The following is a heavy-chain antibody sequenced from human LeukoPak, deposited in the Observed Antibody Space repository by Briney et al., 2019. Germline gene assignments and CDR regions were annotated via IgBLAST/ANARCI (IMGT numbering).Heavy chain of an antibody. J-gene: IGHJ6*02. D-gene: IGHD6-13*01. CDR3: ASRYEQQLAIYYYYYGMDV. CDR1: GFTFSSYA. Sequence: GGSLRLSCAASGFTFSSYAMHWVRQAPGKGLEWVAVISYDGSNKYYADSVKGRFTISRDNAKNSLYLQMNSLRAEDTAVYYCASRYEQQLAIYYYYYGMDVWGQGTTVTVSS. V-gene: IGHV3-30*04. CDR2: ISYDGSNK.